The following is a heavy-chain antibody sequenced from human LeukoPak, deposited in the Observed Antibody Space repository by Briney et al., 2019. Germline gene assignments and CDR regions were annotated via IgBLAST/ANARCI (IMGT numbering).Heavy chain of an antibody. CDR3: AGGDPYCGGDCYWWFDY. J-gene: IGHJ4*02. Sequence: SVTVSCKASGGTFSSYAISWVRQAPGQGLAWMGGIIPIFGTANYAHKFPGRVTINADESTSTAYMSLSSLRSEDTAVYYCAGGDPYCGGDCYWWFDYWGQGTLVTVSS. D-gene: IGHD2-21*01. CDR2: IIPIFGTA. CDR1: GGTFSSYA. V-gene: IGHV1-69*13.